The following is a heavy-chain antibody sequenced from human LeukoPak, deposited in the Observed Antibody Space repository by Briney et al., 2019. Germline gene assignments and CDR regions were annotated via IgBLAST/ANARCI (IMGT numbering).Heavy chain of an antibody. V-gene: IGHV1-46*02. CDR3: ARLGHDSSGPFDY. J-gene: IGHJ4*02. Sequence: ASVKVSCKASGYAFNSYYIHWVRQAPGQGLEWMGIINPSGGSTSYAQKFQGRVTMTRDTSTSTLYMEVSSLISEDTAVYYCARLGHDSSGPFDYWGQGTPVTVSS. D-gene: IGHD3-22*01. CDR2: INPSGGST. CDR1: GYAFNSYY.